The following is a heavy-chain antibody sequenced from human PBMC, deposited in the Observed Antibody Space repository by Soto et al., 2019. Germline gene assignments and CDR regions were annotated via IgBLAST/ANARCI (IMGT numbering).Heavy chain of an antibody. V-gene: IGHV1-8*01. CDR2: RNPKSGMT. D-gene: IGHD1-26*01. J-gene: IGHJ4*02. CDR1: GYTFTTYD. CDR3: ARVAGSPDY. Sequence: QVQLVQSGPEVKKPGASVKVSCKASGYTFTTYDFNWVRQAPGQGLEWMGWRNPKSGMTGSAQKCQGRGARTRGPSIGTVYMELSSLRSEDAAVYYCARVAGSPDYWGQGTLVAVSS.